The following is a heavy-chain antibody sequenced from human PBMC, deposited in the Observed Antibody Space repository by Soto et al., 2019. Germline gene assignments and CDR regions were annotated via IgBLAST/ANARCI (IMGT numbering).Heavy chain of an antibody. CDR1: GYTFTSYG. CDR3: ARTDYGPSDYVLFDY. Sequence: ASVKVSCKASGYTFTSYGISWVRQAPGQGLEWMGWISAYNGNTNYAQKLQGRVTMTTDTSTSTAYMELRSLRSDDTAVYYCARTDYGPSDYVLFDYWGQGTLVTVSS. CDR2: ISAYNGNT. J-gene: IGHJ4*02. V-gene: IGHV1-18*01. D-gene: IGHD3-10*01.